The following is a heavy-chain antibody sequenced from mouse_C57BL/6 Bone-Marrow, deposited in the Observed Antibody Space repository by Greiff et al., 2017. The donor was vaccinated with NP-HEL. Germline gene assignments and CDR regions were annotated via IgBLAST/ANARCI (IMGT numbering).Heavy chain of an antibody. CDR1: GFNIKDDY. CDR2: IDPENGDT. D-gene: IGHD1-1*01. V-gene: IGHV14-4*01. CDR3: TTGGSSPYAMDY. J-gene: IGHJ4*01. Sequence: EVKLVESGAELVRPGASVKLSCTVSGFNIKDDYMHWVKQRPEQGLEWIGWIDPENGDTEYASKFHGKATITAYTSSNTAYLQLSSLTSEDTAVYYCTTGGSSPYAMDYWGQGTSVTVSS.